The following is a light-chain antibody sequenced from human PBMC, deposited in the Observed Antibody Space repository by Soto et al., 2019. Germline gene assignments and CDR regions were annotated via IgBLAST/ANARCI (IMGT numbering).Light chain of an antibody. J-gene: IGLJ3*02. V-gene: IGLV2-23*02. Sequence: QSVLTQPASVSGSRGQSMTISCTGTSSNVGSYNFVSWYRQYPGKAPELIIYEVSQRPSTFFNRFSGSKSGNTASLTVSGLQSDDEADYYCCSYAGNNNLVFGGGNQLTV. CDR2: EVS. CDR3: CSYAGNNNLV. CDR1: SSNVGSYNF.